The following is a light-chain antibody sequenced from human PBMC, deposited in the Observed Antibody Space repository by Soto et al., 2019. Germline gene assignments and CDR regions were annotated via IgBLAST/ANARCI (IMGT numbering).Light chain of an antibody. CDR3: QQYNSAPWT. V-gene: IGKV1-5*03. Sequence: DIQMTQSPSTLSGSVGDRVTITCRASQTISSWLAWYQQKPGKAPKLLIYKASTLKSGVPSRFSGSGSGTEFTLTISSLQPDDVATYYCQQYNSAPWTFGQGTKVDIK. J-gene: IGKJ1*01. CDR2: KAS. CDR1: QTISSW.